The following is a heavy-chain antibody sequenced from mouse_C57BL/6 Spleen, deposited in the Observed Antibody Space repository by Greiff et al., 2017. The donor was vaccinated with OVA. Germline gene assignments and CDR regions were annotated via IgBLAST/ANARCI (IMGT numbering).Heavy chain of an antibody. J-gene: IGHJ2*01. CDR1: GYAFSSSW. V-gene: IGHV1-82*01. CDR3: ARGVGGIDY. D-gene: IGHD1-1*02. CDR2: IYPGDGDT. Sequence: QVQLQQSGPELVKPGASVKISCKASGYAFSSSWMNWVKQRPGKGLEWIGRIYPGDGDTNYNGKFKGKATLTADKSSSTAYLQPSSLTSEDSAVYFCARGVGGIDYWGQGTTLTVSS.